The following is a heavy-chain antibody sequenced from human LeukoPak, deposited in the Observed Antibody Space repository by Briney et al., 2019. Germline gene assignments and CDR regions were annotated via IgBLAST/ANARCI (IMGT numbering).Heavy chain of an antibody. D-gene: IGHD1-26*01. J-gene: IGHJ4*02. CDR3: ARGVVGATTDFDY. Sequence: SETLSLTCTVSGGSISSYYWSWIRQPPGKGLEWIGYIYYSGSTYYNPSLKSRVTISVDTSKNQFSLKLSSVTAADTAVYYCARGVVGATTDFDYWGQGTLVTVSS. V-gene: IGHV4-59*12. CDR1: GGSISSYY. CDR2: IYYSGST.